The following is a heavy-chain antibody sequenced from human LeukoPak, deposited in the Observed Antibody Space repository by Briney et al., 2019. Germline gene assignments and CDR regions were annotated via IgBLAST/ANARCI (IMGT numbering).Heavy chain of an antibody. CDR3: AKGDSYYDLLTCFDF. CDR1: GFDFSSYG. V-gene: IGHV3-23*01. D-gene: IGHD3-9*01. Sequence: GGSLRLSCVASGFDFSSYGLSWVRQSPGKGLEWVSTFSGTSGLTYYADSVKGRFTISRDSSKNALYLQMNSLRDEDTAVYYCAKGDSYYDLLTCFDFWGPGTLVTVSS. CDR2: FSGTSGLT. J-gene: IGHJ4*02.